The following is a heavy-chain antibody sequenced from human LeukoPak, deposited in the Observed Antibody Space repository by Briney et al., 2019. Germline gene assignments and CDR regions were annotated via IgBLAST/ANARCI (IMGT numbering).Heavy chain of an antibody. CDR2: IHYSGST. V-gene: IGHV4-59*01. CDR1: GGSISSYY. CDR3: ARGGQAAQGGNWYFYFDY. Sequence: PSETLSLTCTVSGGSISSYYWNWIRQPPGKGLEWIGYIHYSGSTCYNPSLKSRVTISLDTSKNQFSLQLSSVTAADTAVYYCARGGQAAQGGNWYFYFDYWGLGTLVTVSS. D-gene: IGHD6-13*01. J-gene: IGHJ4*01.